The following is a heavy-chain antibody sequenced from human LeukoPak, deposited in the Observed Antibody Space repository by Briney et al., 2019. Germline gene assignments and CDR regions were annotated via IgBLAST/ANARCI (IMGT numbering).Heavy chain of an antibody. J-gene: IGHJ4*02. CDR1: GYTLTSYG. V-gene: IGHV1-18*01. CDR2: ISGYNGNT. Sequence: ASVKVSCKASGYTLTSYGFRWVRQAPGQGLEWMGWISGYNGNTNYAQNLQGRVTMTIDTSTSTAYMELRSLRSDDTAVYYCERDPAFRGAQMEYWGQGTLVTVSS. CDR3: ERDPAFRGAQMEY. D-gene: IGHD3-10*01.